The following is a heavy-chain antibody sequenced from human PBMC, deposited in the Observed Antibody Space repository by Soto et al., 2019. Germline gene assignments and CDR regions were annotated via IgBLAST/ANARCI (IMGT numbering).Heavy chain of an antibody. D-gene: IGHD6-19*01. CDR2: INQDGGVT. J-gene: IGHJ4*02. CDR3: ARYYRGSGRYFFDY. V-gene: IGHV3-7*03. CDR1: GFTFMSSF. Sequence: PGGSLRLSCVASGFTFMSSFMGWVRQAPGEGLEWVANINQDGGVTYYVDSVEGRFTIFRDNAKDSLYLQMHSLRAEDTAVYYCARYYRGSGRYFFDYWGQGTLVTSPQ.